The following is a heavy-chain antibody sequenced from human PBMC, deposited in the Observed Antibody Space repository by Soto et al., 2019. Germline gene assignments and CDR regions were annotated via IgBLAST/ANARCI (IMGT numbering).Heavy chain of an antibody. Sequence: SSETLSLTCAVYGGSFSGYYWSWIRQPPGKGLEWIGEINHSGSTNYNPSLKSRVTISVDTSKNQFSLKLSSVTAADTAVYYCAFGGYYYYYGMDVWGHGTTVTVSS. V-gene: IGHV4-34*01. J-gene: IGHJ6*02. CDR2: INHSGST. CDR3: AFGGYYYYYGMDV. CDR1: GGSFSGYY. D-gene: IGHD3-10*01.